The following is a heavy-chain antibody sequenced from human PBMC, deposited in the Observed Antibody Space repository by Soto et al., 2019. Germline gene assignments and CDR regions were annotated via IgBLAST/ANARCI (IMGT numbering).Heavy chain of an antibody. CDR1: NGSLISNY. CDR3: ARSFMVLVDFFDY. D-gene: IGHD3-10*01. V-gene: IGHV4-59*01. CDR2: IYYSGST. Sequence: PSETLSLTCTVPNGSLISNYWSWIRQSPGKGLEWIGNIYYSGSTNYNPSLKSRVTMSVDTSKNQFTLKLSSVTAADTGVYFCARSFMVLVDFFDYWGQGTLVTVSS. J-gene: IGHJ4*02.